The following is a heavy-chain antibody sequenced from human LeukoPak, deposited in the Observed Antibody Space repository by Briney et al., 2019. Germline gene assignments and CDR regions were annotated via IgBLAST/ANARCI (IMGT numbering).Heavy chain of an antibody. D-gene: IGHD1-26*01. J-gene: IGHJ6*03. CDR2: IIPIFGTA. Sequence: APVKASCKPSGGTFSSYAISWVRQAPGQGLEWMGGIIPIFGTANYAQKFQGRVTITTDESTSTAYMELSSLRSEDTAVYYCARERGGSYRYYFYYYYMDVWGKGTTVTVSS. CDR1: GGTFSSYA. CDR3: ARERGGSYRYYFYYYYMDV. V-gene: IGHV1-69*05.